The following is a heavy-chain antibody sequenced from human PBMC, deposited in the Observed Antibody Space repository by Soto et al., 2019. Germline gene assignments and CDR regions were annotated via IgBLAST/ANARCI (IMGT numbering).Heavy chain of an antibody. Sequence: QVQLVESGGGVVQPGRSLRLSCAASGFTFSSYGMHWVRQAPGKGLEWVAVIWYDGSNKYYADSVKGRFTISRDNSKNTLYLQMNSLRAEDTAVYYRASFSGPYYYGMDVWGQGTTVTVSS. D-gene: IGHD1-26*01. J-gene: IGHJ6*02. CDR2: IWYDGSNK. CDR3: ASFSGPYYYGMDV. CDR1: GFTFSSYG. V-gene: IGHV3-33*01.